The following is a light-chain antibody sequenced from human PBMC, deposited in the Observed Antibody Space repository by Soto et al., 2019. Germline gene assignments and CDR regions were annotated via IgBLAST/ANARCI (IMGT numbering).Light chain of an antibody. CDR3: QQYNTWPPIT. V-gene: IGKV3-15*01. J-gene: IGKJ5*01. CDR2: DTS. CDR1: QSVSIK. Sequence: LVMAEAPNTLSVSPGGRGTLSCRASQSVSIKLAWYQQKPGQAPRLLIYDTSTRATGIPARFSGSGSGTEFTLTISSLQSEDFAVYYCQQYNTWPPITFGQGTRLELK.